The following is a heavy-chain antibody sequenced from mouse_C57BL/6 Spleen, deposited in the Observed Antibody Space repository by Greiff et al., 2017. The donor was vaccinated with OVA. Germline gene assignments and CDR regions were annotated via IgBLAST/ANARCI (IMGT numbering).Heavy chain of an antibody. Sequence: QVQLQQPGAELVKPGASVKLSCKASGYTFTSYWMHWVKQRPGRGLGWIGRIDPNSGGTKYNEKFKSKATLTVDKPSSTAYMQLSSLTSEDSAVYYCARYYARYFDVWGTGTTVTVSS. J-gene: IGHJ1*03. V-gene: IGHV1-72*01. CDR1: GYTFTSYW. CDR2: IDPNSGGT. D-gene: IGHD1-1*01. CDR3: ARYYARYFDV.